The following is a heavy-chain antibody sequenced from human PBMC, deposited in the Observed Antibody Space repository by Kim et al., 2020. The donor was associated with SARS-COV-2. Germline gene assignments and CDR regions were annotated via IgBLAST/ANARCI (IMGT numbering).Heavy chain of an antibody. Sequence: GGSLRLSCAASGFTFSSYAMHWVRQAPGKGLEWVAVISYDGSNKYYADSVKGRFTISRDNSKNTLYLQMNSLRAEDTAVYYCARDQSYNFWSGRFDYWGQGTLVTVSS. CDR1: GFTFSSYA. V-gene: IGHV3-30-3*01. D-gene: IGHD3-3*01. CDR2: ISYDGSNK. CDR3: ARDQSYNFWSGRFDY. J-gene: IGHJ4*02.